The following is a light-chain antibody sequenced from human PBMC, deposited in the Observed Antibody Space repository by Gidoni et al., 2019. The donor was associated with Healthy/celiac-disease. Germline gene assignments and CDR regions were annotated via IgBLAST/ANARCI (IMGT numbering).Light chain of an antibody. V-gene: IGKV1-39*01. CDR2: AAS. J-gene: IGKJ3*01. CDR1: QSISSY. CDR3: QQSYSTLFT. Sequence: DIQMTQSPSSLSASAGDRVTITCRASQSISSYLNWYQQKPGKAPKLLIYAASSLQSGVPSRFSGSGSGTDFTLTISSLQPEDFATYYCQQSYSTLFTFGPGTKVDIK.